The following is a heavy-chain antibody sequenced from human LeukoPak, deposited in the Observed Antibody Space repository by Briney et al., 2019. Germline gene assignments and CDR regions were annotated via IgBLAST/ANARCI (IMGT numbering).Heavy chain of an antibody. CDR2: INPFNGDT. Sequence: ASVKVSCKASGYIFTTHGISWLRRAPGQGLEWMGWINPFNGDTKYPQKFQGRVAMTTDTSTSTAYMELSSLRSEDTAVYYCASGIIYYYDSSGSLNYWGQGALVTVSS. CDR3: ASGIIYYYDSSGSLNY. D-gene: IGHD3-22*01. V-gene: IGHV1-18*01. CDR1: GYIFTTHG. J-gene: IGHJ4*02.